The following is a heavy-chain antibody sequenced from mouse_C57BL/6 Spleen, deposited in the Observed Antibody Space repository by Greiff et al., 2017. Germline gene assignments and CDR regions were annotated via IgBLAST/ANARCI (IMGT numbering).Heavy chain of an antibody. CDR2: ISSGGSYT. D-gene: IGHD2-2*01. CDR3: ARQDGYDRAWFAY. CDR1: GFTFSSYG. J-gene: IGHJ3*01. V-gene: IGHV5-6*01. Sequence: EVQRVESGGDLVKPGGSLKLSCAASGFTFSSYGMSWVRQTPDKRLEWVATISSGGSYTYYPDSVKGRFTISRDNAKNTLYLQMSSLKSGDTAMYYCARQDGYDRAWFAYWGQGTLVTVSA.